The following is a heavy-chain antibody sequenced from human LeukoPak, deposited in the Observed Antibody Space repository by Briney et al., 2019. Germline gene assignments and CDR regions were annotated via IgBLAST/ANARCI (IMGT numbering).Heavy chain of an antibody. Sequence: GGSLRLSCAASGFTFSSYSMNWVRQAPGKGLEWVSSISSSSSYIYYADSVKGRFTISRDNSKNTLYLQMNSLRAEDTAVYYCAKEVYSSSFYSFDYWGQGTLVTVSS. CDR1: GFTFSSYS. CDR2: ISSSSSYI. D-gene: IGHD6-13*01. V-gene: IGHV3-21*04. CDR3: AKEVYSSSFYSFDY. J-gene: IGHJ4*02.